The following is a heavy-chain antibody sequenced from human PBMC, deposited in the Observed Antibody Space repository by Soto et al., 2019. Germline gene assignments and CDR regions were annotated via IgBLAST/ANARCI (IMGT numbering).Heavy chain of an antibody. J-gene: IGHJ5*02. CDR2: IHYSGTT. CDR1: GGSMRNYF. D-gene: IGHD1-26*01. V-gene: IGHV4-59*01. Sequence: KPSETLSLTCTVSGGSMRNYFWTWIRQPPGKGLEWIGYIHYSGTTSFFPSYNPSLRSRVTISEDTSKNQFSLKLLSVTTADTAVYFCARDMHAGFTHYFDPWGQGTLVTVSS. CDR3: ARDMHAGFTHYFDP.